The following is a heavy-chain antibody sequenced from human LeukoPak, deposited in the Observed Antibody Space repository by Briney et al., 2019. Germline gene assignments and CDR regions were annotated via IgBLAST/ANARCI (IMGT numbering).Heavy chain of an antibody. CDR1: GYTFTSYY. CDR3: ARADIVVVPAAPAYYMDV. CDR2: INPSGGST. J-gene: IGHJ6*03. D-gene: IGHD2-2*01. Sequence: ASVKVSCKASGYTFTSYYMHWERQAPGQGLEWIGIINPSGGSTSYAQKFQGRVTMTRDMSTSTVYMELSSLRSEDTAVYYCARADIVVVPAAPAYYMDVWGKGTTVTVFS. V-gene: IGHV1-46*01.